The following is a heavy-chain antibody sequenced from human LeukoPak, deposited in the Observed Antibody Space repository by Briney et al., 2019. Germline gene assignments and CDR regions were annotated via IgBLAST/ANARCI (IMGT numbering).Heavy chain of an antibody. Sequence: GSLRLSCAASGFTFSSYWMSWVRQAPGKGLEWVANIKQDGSEKYYVDSVKGRFTISRDNAKNSLYLQMNSLRAEDTAVYYCARDRRYSSGWYSDYWGQGTLVTVSS. CDR1: GFTFSSYW. V-gene: IGHV3-7*01. D-gene: IGHD6-19*01. CDR3: ARDRRYSSGWYSDY. J-gene: IGHJ4*02. CDR2: IKQDGSEK.